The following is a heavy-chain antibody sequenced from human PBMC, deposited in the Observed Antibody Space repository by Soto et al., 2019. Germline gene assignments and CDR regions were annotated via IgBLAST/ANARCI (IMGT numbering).Heavy chain of an antibody. D-gene: IGHD2-2*01. CDR2: ISYDGSNK. Sequence: GGSLRLSCAASGFTFSSYGMHWVRQAPGKGLEWVAVISYDGSNKYYADSVKGRFTISRDNSKNTLYLQMNSLRAEDTAVYYCAKDQDIVVVPAAQRYCSGGSCLKFGGTSLGYWGQGTLVTVSS. CDR3: AKDQDIVVVPAAQRYCSGGSCLKFGGTSLGY. CDR1: GFTFSSYG. J-gene: IGHJ4*02. V-gene: IGHV3-30*18.